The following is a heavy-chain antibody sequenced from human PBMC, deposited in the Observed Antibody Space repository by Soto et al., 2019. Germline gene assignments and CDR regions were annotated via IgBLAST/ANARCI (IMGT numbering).Heavy chain of an antibody. CDR3: ASAYCSGGSCHYYYYGMDV. J-gene: IGHJ6*02. CDR2: INPSAGST. V-gene: IGHV1-46*01. CDR1: GYTFTSYY. D-gene: IGHD2-15*01. Sequence: QVQLVQSGAEVKKPGASVKVSCKASGYTFTSYYMHWVRQAPGQGLEWMGIINPSAGSTSYAQKFQGRVTMTRDTSTSTVYMELSSLRSEDTAVYYCASAYCSGGSCHYYYYGMDVWGQGTTVTVSS.